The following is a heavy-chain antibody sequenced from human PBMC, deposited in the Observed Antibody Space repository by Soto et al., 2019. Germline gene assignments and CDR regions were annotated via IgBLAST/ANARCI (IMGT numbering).Heavy chain of an antibody. J-gene: IGHJ5*02. CDR2: IWYDGSNK. D-gene: IGHD2-15*01. V-gene: IGHV3-33*01. CDR1: GFTFSSYG. Sequence: GGSLRLSCVSSGFTFSSYGMHWVHQAPGMGLEWVAVIWYDGSNKYYADSVKGRFTISGDNSKNTLYLQMNSVRAEDTAVYYCARDRLTGAGTPWFDPWGQGTLVTVSS. CDR3: ARDRLTGAGTPWFDP.